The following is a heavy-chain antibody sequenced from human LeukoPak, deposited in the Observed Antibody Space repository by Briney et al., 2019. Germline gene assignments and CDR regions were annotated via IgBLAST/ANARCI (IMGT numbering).Heavy chain of an antibody. Sequence: GGSLRLSCATSGFTFSSYSMNWVRQAPGQGLEWVSYITSNSETIYYADSVKGRFTISRDNAKNSLYLQMNSLRVEDTAVYYCAKSDPYDYDYWGQGTLVTVSS. D-gene: IGHD3-16*01. J-gene: IGHJ4*02. CDR3: AKSDPYDYDY. CDR1: GFTFSSYS. CDR2: ITSNSETI. V-gene: IGHV3-48*01.